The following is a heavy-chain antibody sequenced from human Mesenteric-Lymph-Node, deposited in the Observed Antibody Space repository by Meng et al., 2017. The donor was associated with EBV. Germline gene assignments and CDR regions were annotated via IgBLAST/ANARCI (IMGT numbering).Heavy chain of an antibody. J-gene: IGHJ5*02. CDR1: GGTFSSYA. D-gene: IGHD3-10*01. CDR3: ARVADFLWFGESTSWFDP. CDR2: IIPIFGTA. Sequence: QGRLVESGAEVKKPGSSVKVSCKASGGTFSSYAISWVRQAPGQGLEWMGGIIPIFGTANYAQKFQGRVTITADESTSTAYMELSSLRSEDTAVYYCARVADFLWFGESTSWFDPWGQGTLVTVSS. V-gene: IGHV1-69*01.